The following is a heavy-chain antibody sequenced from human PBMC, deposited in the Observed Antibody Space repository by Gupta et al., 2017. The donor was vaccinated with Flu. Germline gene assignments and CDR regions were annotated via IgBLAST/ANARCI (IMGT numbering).Heavy chain of an antibody. V-gene: IGHV3-33*01. CDR1: GFSFSRYG. J-gene: IGHJ6*02. CDR2: IWYDGSNK. CDR3: ARPLFGVVPLLGGMDV. D-gene: IGHD3-3*01. Sequence: QVQLVESGGGVVQPGRSLRLSCAASGFSFSRYGIHWVRQAPGKGLEWVAVIWYDGSNKYYADSVKGRFTISRDNSKNTLYLQMNSLRVEDTAVYYCARPLFGVVPLLGGMDVWGQGTTVTVSS.